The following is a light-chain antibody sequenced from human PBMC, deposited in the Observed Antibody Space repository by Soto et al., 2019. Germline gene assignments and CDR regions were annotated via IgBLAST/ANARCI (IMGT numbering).Light chain of an antibody. CDR3: SSNTGTYTRVV. CDR1: DSDVGAYKY. J-gene: IGLJ2*01. Sequence: QSALTQPRSVSGSPGQSVTLSCTGTDSDVGAYKYVSWYQQYPGKAPKLIIFDVTNRPSGVPDRFSGSKSGNTASLTISGRQAEDEADYYCSSNTGTYTRVVFGGGTKLTVL. V-gene: IGLV2-11*01. CDR2: DVT.